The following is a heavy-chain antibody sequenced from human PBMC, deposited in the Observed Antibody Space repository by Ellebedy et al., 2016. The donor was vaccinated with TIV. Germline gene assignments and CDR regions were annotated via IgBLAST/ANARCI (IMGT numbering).Heavy chain of an antibody. CDR3: TTGNSMVRGMGY. D-gene: IGHD3-10*01. Sequence: GGSLRLSCAASGFTFSNVWMNWVRQAPGKGLEWVGRIKSKTDGGTTDYAAPVKGRFTISRDDSKNTLYLQMKSLKTEDTAVYYCTTGNSMVRGMGYWGQGTLVTVSS. J-gene: IGHJ4*02. V-gene: IGHV3-15*07. CDR2: IKSKTDGGTT. CDR1: GFTFSNVW.